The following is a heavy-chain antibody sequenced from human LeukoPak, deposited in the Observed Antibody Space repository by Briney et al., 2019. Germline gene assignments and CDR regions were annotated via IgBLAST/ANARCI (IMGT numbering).Heavy chain of an antibody. J-gene: IGHJ3*02. D-gene: IGHD6-25*01. CDR1: GFTSSRYW. Sequence: PEGSLRLSCAASGFTSSRYWMSWVRQAPGKGLEWVANIRQDGSEKHYLDSVKGRITISRDNAKNSLYLQMNSLRAEDTAVYYCARWGSELPDDAFDIWGQGTMVTVSS. V-gene: IGHV3-7*01. CDR2: IRQDGSEK. CDR3: ARWGSELPDDAFDI.